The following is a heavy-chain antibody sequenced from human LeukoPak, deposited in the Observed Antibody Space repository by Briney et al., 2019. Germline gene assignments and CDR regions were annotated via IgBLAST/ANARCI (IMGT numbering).Heavy chain of an antibody. D-gene: IGHD6-25*01. J-gene: IGHJ4*02. CDR1: GFTFSKFW. Sequence: GGSLRLSCAASGFTFSKFWMSWVRQAPGKGLEWVANIKEDGSTKHYVDSVKGRFTISRDNAKNSLSLQMNYLRVEDTAVYYCATSDDSAATYWGQGTRVTVSS. CDR2: IKEDGSTK. CDR3: ATSDDSAATY. V-gene: IGHV3-7*01.